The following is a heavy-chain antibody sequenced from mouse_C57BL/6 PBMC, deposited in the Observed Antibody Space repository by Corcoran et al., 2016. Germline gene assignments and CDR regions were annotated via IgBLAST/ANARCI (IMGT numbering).Heavy chain of an antibody. D-gene: IGHD1-1*01. Sequence: EVQLQQSGPELVKPGASVKISCKASGYTFTDYYMNWVKQSHGKSLEWIGDINPNNGGTSYNQKFKGKATLTVDKSSSTAYMELRSLTSEDSAVYYCAREKGSYYYGRGWYFDVWGTGTTVTVSS. V-gene: IGHV1-26*01. J-gene: IGHJ1*03. CDR2: INPNNGGT. CDR3: AREKGSYYYGRGWYFDV. CDR1: GYTFTDYY.